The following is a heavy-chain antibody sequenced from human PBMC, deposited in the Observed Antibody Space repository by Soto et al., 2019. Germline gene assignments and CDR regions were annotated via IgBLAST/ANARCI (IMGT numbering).Heavy chain of an antibody. J-gene: IGHJ4*02. CDR1: GYSFTSYW. D-gene: IGHD4-4*01. Sequence: GESLKISCKGSGYSFTSYWIGWVRQMPGKGLEWMGIIYPGDSDTRYSPSFQGQVTISADKSISTAYLQWSSLKASDTAMYYCSRLQSGTHDYSNLALDYWGQGTLVTVSS. CDR2: IYPGDSDT. V-gene: IGHV5-51*01. CDR3: SRLQSGTHDYSNLALDY.